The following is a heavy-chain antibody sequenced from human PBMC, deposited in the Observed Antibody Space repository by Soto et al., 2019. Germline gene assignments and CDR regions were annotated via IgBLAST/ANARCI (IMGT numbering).Heavy chain of an antibody. J-gene: IGHJ5*02. CDR2: MNPNSGNT. CDR3: ARGVKYGAYSRWFDP. CDR1: GYTFTSYD. V-gene: IGHV1-8*01. Sequence: GASVKVSCKASGYTFTSYDINWVRQATGQGLEYLGWMNPNSGNTGYVQKFQGRVTMTWDSSITTAYMELSSLRSEDAAVYFCARGVKYGAYSRWFDPWGQGTLVTVS. D-gene: IGHD4-17*01.